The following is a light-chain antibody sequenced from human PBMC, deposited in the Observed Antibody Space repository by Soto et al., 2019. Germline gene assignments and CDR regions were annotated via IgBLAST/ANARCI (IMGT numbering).Light chain of an antibody. CDR2: GAS. J-gene: IGKJ2*01. CDR1: QSVSSSY. V-gene: IGKV3-20*01. Sequence: EIVLTQSPGTLSLSPGERATLSCRASQSVSSSYLAWYQQRPGQAHRLLIYGASSRATGIPARFSGSGSGTDFTLTISRLEPEDFAVYYCQQYGSSPPNTFGQGTKLEIK. CDR3: QQYGSSPPNT.